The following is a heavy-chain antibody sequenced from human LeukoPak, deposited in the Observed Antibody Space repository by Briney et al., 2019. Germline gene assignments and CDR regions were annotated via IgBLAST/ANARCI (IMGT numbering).Heavy chain of an antibody. CDR3: ARDLSPVVRASPMGY. J-gene: IGHJ4*02. Sequence: GTSLRLSCAASGFTFTNYGMHWVRQAPAKGLEWVALITYDGYYKYYSDSVKGRFTISSDTSKNTLYLQMNSLRAGDTAVYYCARDLSPVVRASPMGYWGQGTPVTV. D-gene: IGHD3-10*01. CDR1: GFTFTNYG. V-gene: IGHV3-30*03. CDR2: ITYDGYYK.